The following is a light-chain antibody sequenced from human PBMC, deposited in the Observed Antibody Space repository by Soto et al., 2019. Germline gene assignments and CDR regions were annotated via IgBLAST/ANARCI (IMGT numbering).Light chain of an antibody. CDR2: DAS. CDR1: QSITTF. J-gene: IGKJ4*01. V-gene: IGKV1-5*01. CDR3: LQNHNFPLT. Sequence: DIQMTQSPSTLSASIGDRVTITCRASQSITTFLAWYQQKPGKAPQILIYDASKLEPGVPSRLSGGGSGTEFTLTISSLQPDDFATYYCLQNHNFPLTFGGGTKVDIK.